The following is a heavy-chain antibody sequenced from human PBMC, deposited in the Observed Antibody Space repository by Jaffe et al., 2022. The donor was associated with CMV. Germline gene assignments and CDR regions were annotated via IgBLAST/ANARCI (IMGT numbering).Heavy chain of an antibody. CDR2: ISYFGDT. V-gene: IGHV4-59*01. Sequence: QVHLQESGPGLVKPPETLSLTCTVSGDSINNYYWSWIRQPPGKGLEWIAYISYFGDTNHNPSLKSRVTISIDTSKNQFSLRLRSVTAADTAVYYCASLDTTLRHFAYWGQGTLVTVSS. D-gene: IGHD3-16*01. CDR3: ASLDTTLRHFAY. J-gene: IGHJ4*02. CDR1: GDSINNYY.